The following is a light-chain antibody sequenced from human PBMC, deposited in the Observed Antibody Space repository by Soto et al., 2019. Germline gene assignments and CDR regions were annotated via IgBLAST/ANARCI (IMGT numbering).Light chain of an antibody. CDR3: CSYGGSSTYV. J-gene: IGLJ1*01. Sequence: QSALTQPASVSGSPGQSITISCTGTNSDVGSYNFVSWFQQHPGKAPKVMIYEGSKRPSGVSNRFSGSKSGNTASLTISGLQAEDEADYYCCSYGGSSTYVFGSWTKVTVL. V-gene: IGLV2-23*01. CDR1: NSDVGSYNF. CDR2: EGS.